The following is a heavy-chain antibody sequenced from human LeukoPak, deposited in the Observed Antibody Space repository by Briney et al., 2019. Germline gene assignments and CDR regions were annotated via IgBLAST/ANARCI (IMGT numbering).Heavy chain of an antibody. CDR3: ARHASVGLWFGELLYGSFDY. V-gene: IGHV4-39*01. J-gene: IGHJ4*02. Sequence: SETLSLTCTVSGGSISSSSYYWGWIRQPRGKGLEWFGSIYYSGSPYYNPSLRSRTTISVDTSKNQFSLKLSSVTAADTAVYYCARHASVGLWFGELLYGSFDYWGQGTLVTVSS. CDR1: GGSISSSSYY. D-gene: IGHD3-10*01. CDR2: IYYSGSP.